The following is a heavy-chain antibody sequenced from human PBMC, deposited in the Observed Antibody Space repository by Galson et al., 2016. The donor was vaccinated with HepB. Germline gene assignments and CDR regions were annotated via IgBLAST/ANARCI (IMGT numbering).Heavy chain of an antibody. CDR1: GYTFNDYW. J-gene: IGHJ6*02. D-gene: IGHD1-1*01. CDR2: IYPDDSEA. V-gene: IGHV5-51*01. CDR3: ARVGVVQLPGRGTATYFYFGMDV. Sequence: QSGAEVKKPGESLRISCSTSGYTFNDYWIAWVRQMPGKGLEWMGIIYPDDSEARYSPSFQGQVTFSVDKSISTAFLQWTSLKASDTAIYYCARVGVVQLPGRGTATYFYFGMDVWGQGTTVTVSS.